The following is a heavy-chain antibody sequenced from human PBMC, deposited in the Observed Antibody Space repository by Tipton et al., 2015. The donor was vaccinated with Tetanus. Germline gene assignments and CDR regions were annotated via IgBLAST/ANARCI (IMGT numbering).Heavy chain of an antibody. CDR2: ITDTGRT. CDR1: GDSISSAGYS. D-gene: IGHD3-10*01. Sequence: TLSLTCAVSGDSISSAGYSWSWIRQPPGKGLEWIGYITDTGRTNYSPSLRNRLTISIGTSKAHFSLRPDSVTAADTAVYYCATDRRGPGEVRGLDNWGQGTLVTVSS. CDR3: ATDRRGPGEVRGLDN. J-gene: IGHJ4*02. V-gene: IGHV4-61*08.